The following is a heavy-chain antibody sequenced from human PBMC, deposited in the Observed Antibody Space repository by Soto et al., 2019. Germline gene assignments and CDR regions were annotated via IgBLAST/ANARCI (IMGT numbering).Heavy chain of an antibody. V-gene: IGHV3-23*01. CDR3: AKEHALKYYYDRYYYFDY. J-gene: IGHJ4*02. D-gene: IGHD3-22*01. Sequence: PGGSLRLSCAASGFTFSSYAMSWVRQAPGKGLEWVSAISGSGGSTYYADSVKGRFTISRDNSKNTLYLQMNSLRAEDTAVYYCAKEHALKYYYDRYYYFDYWGQGTLVTVSS. CDR1: GFTFSSYA. CDR2: ISGSGGST.